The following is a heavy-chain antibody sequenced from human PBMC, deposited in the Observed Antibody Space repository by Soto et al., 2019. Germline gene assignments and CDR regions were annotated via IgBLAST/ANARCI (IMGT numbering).Heavy chain of an antibody. CDR2: ISGGASRT. Sequence: EVQLLESGGGLVQPGGSLRLSCAASGFIVSTNAMNWVRLAPGKGLEWVAGISGGASRTYYADSVKGRFTISRDNSKNTLYLQMNSLRAEDTAIYYCANSIGAGGPNWFDPWGQGTLVTVSS. CDR3: ANSIGAGGPNWFDP. J-gene: IGHJ5*02. D-gene: IGHD3-16*02. CDR1: GFIVSTNA. V-gene: IGHV3-23*01.